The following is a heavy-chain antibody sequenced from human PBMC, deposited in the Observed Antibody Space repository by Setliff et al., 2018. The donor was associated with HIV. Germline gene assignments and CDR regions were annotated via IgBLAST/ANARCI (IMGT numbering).Heavy chain of an antibody. CDR2: IYSSGST. V-gene: IGHV4-4*09. J-gene: IGHJ5*02. CDR3: ARRIDNSGSFPDKNWFDT. CDR1: GGSISSYY. Sequence: LSLTCTVSGGSISSYYWSWIRQPPGKGLEWLGHIYSSGSTNYNPSLQSRVTISLDTSKNQFSLKVNSVTAADTAVYYCARRIDNSGSFPDKNWFDTWGQGSLVTVSS. D-gene: IGHD3-10*01.